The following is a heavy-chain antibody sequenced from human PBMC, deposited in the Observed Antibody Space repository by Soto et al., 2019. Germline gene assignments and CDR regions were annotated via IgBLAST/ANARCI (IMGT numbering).Heavy chain of an antibody. CDR3: SGPIRSVGP. J-gene: IGHJ5*02. CDR2: IRNKADSYAT. Sequence: EVQLVESGGGLVQPGGSLKLSCAASGFTFSDSTMHWVRQASGKGLEWVGRIRNKADSYATVYAASVKGRFTISRDDSKIMAYLQMNSLKTEDTAVYYCSGPIRSVGPWGQGTLVTVSS. CDR1: GFTFSDST. V-gene: IGHV3-73*01.